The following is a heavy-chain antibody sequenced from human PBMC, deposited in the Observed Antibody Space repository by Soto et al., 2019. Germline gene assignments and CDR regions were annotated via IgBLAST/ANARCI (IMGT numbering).Heavy chain of an antibody. J-gene: IGHJ6*02. CDR3: AKDVSYGPYYYGMDV. D-gene: IGHD3-16*01. V-gene: IGHV3-30*18. CDR1: GFTFSSYG. Sequence: PGGSLRLSCAASGFTFSSYGMHWVRQAPGKGLEWVAIISYDGSSKYYGDSVKGRFTVSRDNSENTLYLQINSLRAEDTAVYHSAKDVSYGPYYYGMDVWGQGTTVTVSS. CDR2: ISYDGSSK.